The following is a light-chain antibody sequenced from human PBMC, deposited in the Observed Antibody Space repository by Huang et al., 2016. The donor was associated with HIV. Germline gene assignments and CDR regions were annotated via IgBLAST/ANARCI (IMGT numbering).Light chain of an antibody. J-gene: IGKJ2*01. CDR2: KAS. Sequence: DIQMTQSPSTLSESVGDRVTITCRASQSISSWLAWYQQKPGKAPKLLIYKASSLESGFPSRCSGSGSGTEFPLTISSLQPDDFATYYCQQYNSYPYTFGQGPKLEIK. CDR1: QSISSW. V-gene: IGKV1-5*03. CDR3: QQYNSYPYT.